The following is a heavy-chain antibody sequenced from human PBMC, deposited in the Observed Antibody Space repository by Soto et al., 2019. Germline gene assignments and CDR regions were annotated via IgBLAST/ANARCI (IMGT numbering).Heavy chain of an antibody. D-gene: IGHD1-26*01. J-gene: IGHJ4*02. CDR3: ARGGAMGLDH. CDR2: IYFDGITT. V-gene: IGHV3-74*01. CDR1: GFTFNTHW. Sequence: RRLSCTASGFTFNTHWMHWVRQAPGKGLVWVSRIYFDGITTNYADSVKGRLTVSRDNAKNTVYLHVNTLRDEDTAVYYCARGGAMGLDHWGQGTLVTVSS.